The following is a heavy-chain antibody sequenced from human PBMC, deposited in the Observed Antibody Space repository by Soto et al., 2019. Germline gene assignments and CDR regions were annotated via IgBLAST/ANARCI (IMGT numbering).Heavy chain of an antibody. V-gene: IGHV3-33*01. CDR2: IWYDGSNK. J-gene: IGHJ5*02. CDR1: GFTFSSYG. D-gene: IGHD6-19*01. Sequence: QVQLVESGGGVVQPGRSLRLSCAASGFTFSSYGMHWVRQAPGKGLEWVAVIWYDGSNKYYADSVKGRFTISRDNSKNTLYLQMNSLRAEDTAVYYCARDLAVAGTFWFDPWGQGTLVTVSS. CDR3: ARDLAVAGTFWFDP.